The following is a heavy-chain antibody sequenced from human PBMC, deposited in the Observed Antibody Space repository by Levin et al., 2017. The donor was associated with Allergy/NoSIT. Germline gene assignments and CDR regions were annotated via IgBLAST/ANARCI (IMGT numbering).Heavy chain of an antibody. CDR1: GGSFRGIY. CDR2: ISHRGDT. CDR3: AGFSLTYGTFDV. V-gene: IGHV4-34*01. J-gene: IGHJ3*01. D-gene: IGHD4-17*01. Sequence: SQTLSLTCAIYGGSFRGIYWSWLRQSPGKGLEWIGEISHRGDTTYNPSFKSRVTISVDTSNHFLLALKSVTAADTAMYCCAGFSLTYGTFDVWSQGTLVTVSS.